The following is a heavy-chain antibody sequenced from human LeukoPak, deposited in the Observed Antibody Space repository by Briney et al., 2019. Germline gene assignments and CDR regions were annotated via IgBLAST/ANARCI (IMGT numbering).Heavy chain of an antibody. CDR3: AKDQEPRFLQTTFDH. CDR1: GFKFSDYS. Sequence: GGSLRLSCEASGFKFSDYSMSWVRQAPGKGLEWVAGIGGSGGGTYYGDSVKGRFTLSRDNSKNTVFLHMNNLSAEDTAVYFCAKDQEPRFLQTTFDHWGQGTLVTVSS. D-gene: IGHD3-3*01. V-gene: IGHV3-23*01. J-gene: IGHJ4*02. CDR2: IGGSGGGT.